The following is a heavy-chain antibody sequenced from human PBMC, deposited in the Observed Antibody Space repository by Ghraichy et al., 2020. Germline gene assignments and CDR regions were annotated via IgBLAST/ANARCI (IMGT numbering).Heavy chain of an antibody. CDR2: IYYSGST. J-gene: IGHJ6*03. CDR3: ARARVGYCSSTSCYYDYYYLDV. Sequence: SDTLSLTCTVSGGSISSGGCYWSWIRQHPGKGLEWIGYIYYSGSTYYNPSLKSRVTISVDTSKNQFSLKLSSVTAADTAVYYCARARVGYCSSTSCYYDYYYLDVWGKGTTVTVSS. V-gene: IGHV4-31*03. CDR1: GGSISSGGCY. D-gene: IGHD2-2*01.